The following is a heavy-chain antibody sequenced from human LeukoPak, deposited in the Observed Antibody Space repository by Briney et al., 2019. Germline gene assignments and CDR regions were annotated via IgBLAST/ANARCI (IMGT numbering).Heavy chain of an antibody. CDR2: ITSSSSTM. CDR1: GFTFSTYN. J-gene: IGHJ4*02. Sequence: GGSLRLSRVASGFTFSTYNMNWVRQAPGRGLEWVSYITSSSSTMYYADSVKGRFTISRDNPKNSLFLQMVSLRDEDTAVYYCARDHYSRNDYWGQGTLVTVSS. CDR3: ARDHYSRNDY. V-gene: IGHV3-48*02. D-gene: IGHD6-13*01.